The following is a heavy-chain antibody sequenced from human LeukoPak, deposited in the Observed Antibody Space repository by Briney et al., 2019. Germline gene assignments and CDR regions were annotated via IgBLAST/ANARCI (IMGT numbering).Heavy chain of an antibody. D-gene: IGHD3-9*01. J-gene: IGHJ6*02. CDR1: GFSFSSHW. CDR2: ISDDGSYT. V-gene: IGHV3-74*01. CDR3: ARGRYFDWLLYPYYYYGMDV. Sequence: PGGSLRLSCAASGFSFSSHWVHWVRQAPGKGLVWVSRISDDGSYTSNVDSVKGRFTISRDNVNNMLYLHMNSLRAEDTAVYYCARGRYFDWLLYPYYYYGMDVWGQGTTVTVSS.